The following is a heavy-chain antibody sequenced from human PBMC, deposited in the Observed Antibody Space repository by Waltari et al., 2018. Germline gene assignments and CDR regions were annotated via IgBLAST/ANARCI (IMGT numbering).Heavy chain of an antibody. CDR1: GFTFSRYE. V-gene: IGHV3-48*03. CDR3: AGDRGPDHPPTH. CDR2: ISSSGNTI. Sequence: EVQLVESGGGLVQPGGSLRRSCAASGFTFSRYEMNWVRQAPGKGLEWVSYISSSGNTIYFTDFVKVRFVVSRNNAKNSLYLQMNSLSVEDTAVYYCAGDRGPDHPPTHWGQGTLVTVSS. J-gene: IGHJ4*02.